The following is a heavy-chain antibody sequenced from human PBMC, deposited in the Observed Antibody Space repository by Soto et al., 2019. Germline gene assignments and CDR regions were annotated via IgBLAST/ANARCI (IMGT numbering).Heavy chain of an antibody. CDR1: GFTFSSYW. Sequence: GQLVESGGGLVQPGGSLRLSCAASGFTFSSYWMHWVRQVPEKGLVWVSRINSDGSITNYADAVKGRFTISRDNVKNTLYLQMNSLRAEDTAVYYCVRYPRSVGGSYRPDYWGQGTLVTVSS. CDR2: INSDGSIT. J-gene: IGHJ4*02. CDR3: VRYPRSVGGSYRPDY. D-gene: IGHD3-16*02. V-gene: IGHV3-74*01.